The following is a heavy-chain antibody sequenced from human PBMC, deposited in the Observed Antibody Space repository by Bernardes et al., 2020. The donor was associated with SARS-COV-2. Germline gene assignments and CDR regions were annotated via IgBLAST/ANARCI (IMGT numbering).Heavy chain of an antibody. CDR1: GYSLTELP. J-gene: IGHJ4*02. CDR2: FYSEDGQT. D-gene: IGHD3-3*01. Sequence: ASVKVSCKVSGYSLTELPIHWVRQAPGKGLEWMGGFYSEDGQTIYAQKFQGRVTMIEDTSTDTAYMELNSLRSEDTAVYFCAGRITLFGVITGFFDRWGQGTLVTVSS. V-gene: IGHV1-24*01. CDR3: AGRITLFGVITGFFDR.